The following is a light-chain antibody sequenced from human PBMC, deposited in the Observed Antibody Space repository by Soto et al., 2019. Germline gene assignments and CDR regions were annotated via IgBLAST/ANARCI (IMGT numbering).Light chain of an antibody. CDR3: CSYAGSRTPLI. CDR1: SSDVGSYNL. Sequence: QSVLTQPASVSGSPGQSITISCTGTSSDVGSYNLVSWYQQHPGKAPKLMIYEVSKRPSGVSNRFSGSKPGNTASLTISGLQAEDEADYYCCSYAGSRTPLIFGTGNKVTVL. CDR2: EVS. V-gene: IGLV2-23*02. J-gene: IGLJ1*01.